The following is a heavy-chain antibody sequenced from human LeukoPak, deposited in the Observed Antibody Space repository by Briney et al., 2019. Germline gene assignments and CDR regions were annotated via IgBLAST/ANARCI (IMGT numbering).Heavy chain of an antibody. CDR3: AKRSPYSGSYYGFDY. CDR1: GLTPSSCG. CDR2: ISGSGGST. D-gene: IGHD1-26*01. V-gene: IGHV3-23*01. J-gene: IGHJ4*02. Sequence: GGSLRLSCAASGLTPSSCGMTWVRQAPGKGLEWVSAISGSGGSTYYADSVKGRFTISRDNSKNTQYLQMNSLRAEDTAVYYCAKRSPYSGSYYGFDYWGQGTMVTVSS.